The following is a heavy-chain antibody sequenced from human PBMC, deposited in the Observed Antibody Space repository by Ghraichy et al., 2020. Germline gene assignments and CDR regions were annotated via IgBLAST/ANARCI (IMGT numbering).Heavy chain of an antibody. CDR1: GFTFRNYA. D-gene: IGHD6-19*01. J-gene: IGHJ4*02. CDR3: ARYNSGWYQSPDF. CDR2: IRGSAGVT. Sequence: GGSLRLSCAASGFTFRNYAMGWVRQAPGKGLEWVSSIRGSAGVTYYAESVKGRFTISRDISKSTLFLQMNSLRAQDTAVYYCARYNSGWYQSPDFWGQGTLVTVSS. V-gene: IGHV3-23*01.